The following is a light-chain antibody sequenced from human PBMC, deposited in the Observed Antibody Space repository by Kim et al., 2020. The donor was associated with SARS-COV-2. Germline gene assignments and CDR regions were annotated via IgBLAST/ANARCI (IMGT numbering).Light chain of an antibody. CDR2: GKN. J-gene: IGLJ2*01. CDR1: SLRTYY. CDR3: NSRDKSGNHVV. V-gene: IGLV3-19*01. Sequence: SELTQDPAVSVALGQTVRITCQGDSLRTYYANRYQQKPGQAPLLVLYGKNNQPSGIPDRFSGSSSGNTASLTFTGAQEVDEADYYCNSRDKSGNHVVFGGGTKLIVL.